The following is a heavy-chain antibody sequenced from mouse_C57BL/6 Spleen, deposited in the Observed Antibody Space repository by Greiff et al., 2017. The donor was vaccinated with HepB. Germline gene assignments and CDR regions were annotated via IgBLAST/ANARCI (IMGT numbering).Heavy chain of an antibody. CDR2: IDPENGDT. V-gene: IGHV14-4*01. D-gene: IGHD1-1*01. CDR1: GFNIKDDY. Sequence: EVQLVESGAELVRPGASVKLSCTASGFNIKDDYMHWVKQRPEQGLEWIGWIDPENGDTEYASKFQGKATITADTSSNTAYLQLSSLTSEDTAVYYCTTTGSSWFAYWGQGTLVTVSA. CDR3: TTTGSSWFAY. J-gene: IGHJ3*01.